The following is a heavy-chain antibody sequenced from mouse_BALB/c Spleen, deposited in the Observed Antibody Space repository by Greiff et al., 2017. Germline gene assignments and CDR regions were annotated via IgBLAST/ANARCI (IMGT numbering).Heavy chain of an antibody. J-gene: IGHJ3*01. Sequence: DVHLVESGGGLVQPGGSLRLSCATSGFTFTDYYMSWVRQPPGKALEWLGFIRNKANGYTTEYSASVKGRFTISRDNSQSILYLQMNTLRAEDSATYYCARAYGPFAYWGQGTLVTVSA. CDR3: ARAYGPFAY. CDR1: GFTFTDYY. CDR2: IRNKANGYTT. V-gene: IGHV7-3*02. D-gene: IGHD1-1*02.